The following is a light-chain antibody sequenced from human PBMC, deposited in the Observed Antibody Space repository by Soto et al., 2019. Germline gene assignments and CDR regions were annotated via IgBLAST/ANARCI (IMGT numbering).Light chain of an antibody. Sequence: DIQMTQSPSSLSASVGDRVTITCRASQSISSYINWYQQKPGKAPNLLIYDASALPRGVPSRFSGSGSGTEFTLTISSLQTDDFATYYCQQYNSYSSWTFGQGTKVDI. CDR2: DAS. J-gene: IGKJ1*01. V-gene: IGKV1-5*01. CDR3: QQYNSYSSWT. CDR1: QSISSY.